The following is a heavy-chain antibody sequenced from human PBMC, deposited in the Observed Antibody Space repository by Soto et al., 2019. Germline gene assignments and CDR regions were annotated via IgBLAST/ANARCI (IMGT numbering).Heavy chain of an antibody. CDR2: ISSSGSTI. V-gene: IGHV3-11*01. D-gene: IGHD3-3*01. J-gene: IGHJ2*01. CDR1: GFTFSDYY. CDR3: ARDREGEFLEWLLYWYFDL. Sequence: GGSLRLSCAASGFTFSDYYMSWIRQAPGKGLEWVSYISSSGSTIYYADSVKGRFTISRDNAKNSLYLQINSLRAEDTAMYYCARDREGEFLEWLLYWYFDLCGRGTLVTVSS.